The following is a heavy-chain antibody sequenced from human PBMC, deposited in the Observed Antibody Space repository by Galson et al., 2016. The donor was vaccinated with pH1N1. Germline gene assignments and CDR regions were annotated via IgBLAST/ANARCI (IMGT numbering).Heavy chain of an antibody. CDR2: LIPILGTP. J-gene: IGHJ6*02. Sequence: SVKVSCKASGGTFSNSAINWVRQAPGQGLEWMGGLIPILGTPDYAQTLQGRVTITADENTNTAYMEMSSLRAEDTAVYYCARGFSGYDRLEYYQNGMDVWGQGTTVTVSS. CDR1: GGTFSNSA. CDR3: ARGFSGYDRLEYYQNGMDV. V-gene: IGHV1-69*13. D-gene: IGHD5-12*01.